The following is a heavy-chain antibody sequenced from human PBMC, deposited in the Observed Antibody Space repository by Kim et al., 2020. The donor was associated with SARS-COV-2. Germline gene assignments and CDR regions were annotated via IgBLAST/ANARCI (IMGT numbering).Heavy chain of an antibody. CDR2: RDWDDDK. D-gene: IGHD5-12*01. Sequence: SGPTLVNPTQTLTLTCTFSGFSLSTSGMCVSWIRQPPGKALEWLARRDWDDDKYYSTSLKTRLTISKDTSKNQVVLTMTNMDPVDTATYYCARISSHIVASDYWGQGTLVTVSS. CDR3: ARISSHIVASDY. CDR1: GFSLSTSGMC. J-gene: IGHJ4*02. V-gene: IGHV2-70*11.